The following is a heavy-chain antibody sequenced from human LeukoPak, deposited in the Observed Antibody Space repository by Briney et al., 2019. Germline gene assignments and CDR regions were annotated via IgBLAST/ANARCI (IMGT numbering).Heavy chain of an antibody. J-gene: IGHJ4*02. V-gene: IGHV3-33*01. Sequence: GRSLRLSCAASGFTFSSHGMHWVRQAPGKGLEWVAVIWYDGSNKYYADSVKGRFTISRDNSKNTLYLQMNSLRAEDTAVYYCASAKDYGDNIDYWGQGTLVTVSS. D-gene: IGHD4-17*01. CDR3: ASAKDYGDNIDY. CDR1: GFTFSSHG. CDR2: IWYDGSNK.